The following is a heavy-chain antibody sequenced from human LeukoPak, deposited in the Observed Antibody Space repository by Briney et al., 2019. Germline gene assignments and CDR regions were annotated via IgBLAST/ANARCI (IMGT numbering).Heavy chain of an antibody. V-gene: IGHV3-7*01. J-gene: IGHJ4*02. CDR1: GFTFSSYW. CDR3: ARDISGYSYYFDY. Sequence: NPGGSLRLSCAASGFTFSSYWMSWVRQAPGKGLEWVANIKQGGSEKYYVDSVKGRFTISRDNAKNSLYLQMNSLRAEDTAVYYCARDISGYSYYFDYWGQGTLVTVSS. CDR2: IKQGGSEK. D-gene: IGHD3-22*01.